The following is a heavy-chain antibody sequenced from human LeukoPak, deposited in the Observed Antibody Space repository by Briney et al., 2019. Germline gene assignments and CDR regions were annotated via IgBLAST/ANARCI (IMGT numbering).Heavy chain of an antibody. CDR1: GFPISTNG. D-gene: IGHD4/OR15-4a*01. Sequence: GGSLRLSCAASGFPISTNGMSWVRQAPGKGLEWVSFIYSDNTHYSDSVKGRFTISRDNSKNTLYLQMNSLRAEDTAVYYCARRAGAYSHPYDYWGQGTLVTVSS. J-gene: IGHJ4*02. CDR2: IYSDNT. V-gene: IGHV3-53*01. CDR3: ARRAGAYSHPYDY.